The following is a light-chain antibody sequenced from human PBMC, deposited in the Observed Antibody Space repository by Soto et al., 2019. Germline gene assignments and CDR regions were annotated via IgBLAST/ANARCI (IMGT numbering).Light chain of an antibody. CDR3: GTWDDRLDGNYV. CDR1: SSNIGDNY. CDR2: DND. Sequence: QSVLTQPPSVSAAPGQQVTISCSGSSSNIGDNYVSWYQHLPGTAPQLVVYDNDRRPSGIPGRFSGSKSGTSATLVITGLQTGDEAEYYCGTWDDRLDGNYVFGTGTKLTVL. V-gene: IGLV1-51*01. J-gene: IGLJ1*01.